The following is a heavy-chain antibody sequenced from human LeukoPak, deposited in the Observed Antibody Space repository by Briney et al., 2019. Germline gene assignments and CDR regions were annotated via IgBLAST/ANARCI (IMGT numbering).Heavy chain of an antibody. D-gene: IGHD3-22*01. CDR2: ISGSGGST. J-gene: IGHJ3*02. V-gene: IGHV3-23*01. CDR3: AKDILMIVVVRSAFDI. CDR1: GFTFSSYA. Sequence: PGGSLRLSCAASGFTFSSYAMSWVRQAPGKGLEWVSAISGSGGSTYYADSVKGRFTISRDNSKNTLYLQMNSLRAEDTAVYYCAKDILMIVVVRSAFDIWGQGTMVTVSS.